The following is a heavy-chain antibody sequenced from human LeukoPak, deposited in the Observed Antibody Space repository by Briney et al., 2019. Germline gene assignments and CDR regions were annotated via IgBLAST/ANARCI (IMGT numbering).Heavy chain of an antibody. CDR3: AREYGGSGRSRYVSP. D-gene: IGHD5-12*01. CDR1: GGSINDYY. Sequence: SETLSLTCSVSGGSINDYYWSWIRQPPGKGLEWIGNIYYSGRTNHNPSLKSRLNISIDTSENQFSLKLSSVTAADTAVYYCAREYGGSGRSRYVSPWGHGTLVT. J-gene: IGHJ5*02. CDR2: IYYSGRT. V-gene: IGHV4-59*01.